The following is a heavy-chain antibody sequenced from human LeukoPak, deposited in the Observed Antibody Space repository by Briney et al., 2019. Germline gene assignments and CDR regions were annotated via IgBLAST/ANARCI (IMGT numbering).Heavy chain of an antibody. Sequence: SGTLSLTCPVSGGSISSSKWWRWVRQPPGKGLEWIGEIYHSGSTNYNPSLKSRVTISVDKSKNQFSLKLSSVTAADTAVYYCARDFSAAHWFDPWGQGALVTVSS. CDR1: GGSISSSKW. CDR2: IYHSGST. D-gene: IGHD6-6*01. V-gene: IGHV4-4*02. CDR3: ARDFSAAHWFDP. J-gene: IGHJ5*02.